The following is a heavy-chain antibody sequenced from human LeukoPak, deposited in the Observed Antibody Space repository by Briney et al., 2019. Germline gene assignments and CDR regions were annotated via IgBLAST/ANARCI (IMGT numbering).Heavy chain of an antibody. Sequence: PGGSLRLSCAASGFTFRKYWLHWVRQAPGKGLVWVSRINPDDGSTSYADSVKGRFTISRDSAKSTLYLQMNSLRAEDTAVYYCLTIMETDLDAFDIWGQGTKVTVSS. V-gene: IGHV3-74*01. CDR2: INPDDGST. CDR1: GFTFRKYW. J-gene: IGHJ3*02. CDR3: LTIMETDLDAFDI. D-gene: IGHD5-24*01.